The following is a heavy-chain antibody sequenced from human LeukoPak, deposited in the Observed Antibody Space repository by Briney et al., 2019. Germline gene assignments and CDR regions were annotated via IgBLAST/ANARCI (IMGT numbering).Heavy chain of an antibody. CDR1: GFTFSDHY. CDR3: ARAISDSNGYYYFDY. V-gene: IGHV3-72*01. D-gene: IGHD3-22*01. CDR2: TRNKANSYTT. J-gene: IGHJ4*02. Sequence: AGSLTLSCAASGFTFSDHYMDWVRQAPGKGLEWVGRTRNKANSYTTEYAASVKGRFTISRGESKNSLYLQMNSLNTEDTAVYYCARAISDSNGYYYFDYWGQGTLVTVSS.